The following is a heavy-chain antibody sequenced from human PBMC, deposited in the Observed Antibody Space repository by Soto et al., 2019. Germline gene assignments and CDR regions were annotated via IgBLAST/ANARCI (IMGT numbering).Heavy chain of an antibody. Sequence: QVQLVESGGALVKPGGSLRLSCAASGFTLSDYYMSWIRQTPGKGLEWVSYMGRHSNSTYYIDSVKGRFTISRDNAKNSLFLEMNSLRVEDTAVYYCARYVAGGRLSQDLDYWGQGALVTVSS. CDR1: GFTLSDYY. CDR3: ARYVAGGRLSQDLDY. D-gene: IGHD3-16*01. J-gene: IGHJ4*02. CDR2: MGRHSNST. V-gene: IGHV3-11*01.